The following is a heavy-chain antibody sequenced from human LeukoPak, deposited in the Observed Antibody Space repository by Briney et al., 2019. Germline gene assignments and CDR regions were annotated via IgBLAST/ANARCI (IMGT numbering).Heavy chain of an antibody. D-gene: IGHD4/OR15-4a*01. V-gene: IGHV3-53*01. Sequence: PGGSLRLSCTGSGFIFGDYAMNWVRQAPGKGLEWVSFIYSDNTHYSDSVKGRFTISRDNSKNTLYLQMNSLRAEDTAVYYCARRAGAYSHPYDYWGQGTLVTVSS. CDR3: ARRAGAYSHPYDY. CDR2: IYSDNT. J-gene: IGHJ4*02. CDR1: GFIFGDYA.